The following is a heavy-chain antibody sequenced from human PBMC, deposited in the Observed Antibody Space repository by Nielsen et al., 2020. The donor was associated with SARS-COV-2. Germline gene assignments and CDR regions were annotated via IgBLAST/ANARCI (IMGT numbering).Heavy chain of an antibody. V-gene: IGHV3-11*06. CDR1: GFTFSDYY. Sequence: GGSLRLSCAASGFTFSDYYMSWIRQAPGKGLEWVSYISSSSSYTNYADSVKGRFTISRDNAENSLYLHMNSLRAEDTAVYYCARAGYYDSSGQHWFDPWGQGTLVTVSS. J-gene: IGHJ5*02. CDR3: ARAGYYDSSGQHWFDP. CDR2: ISSSSSYT. D-gene: IGHD3-22*01.